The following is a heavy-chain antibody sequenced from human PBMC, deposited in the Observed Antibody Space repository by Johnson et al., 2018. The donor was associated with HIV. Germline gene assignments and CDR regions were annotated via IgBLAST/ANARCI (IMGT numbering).Heavy chain of an antibody. J-gene: IGHJ3*02. CDR1: GFSFSDYY. D-gene: IGHD7-27*01. Sequence: VQLVESGGGLVKPGGSLRLSCAASGFSFSDYYMSWIRQAPGKGLEWVGRIKSKTDGGTTDYAAPVKGGFTISRDDSKSIAYLQMNSLKTDDTAVYYCTRDPTNWGRRAFDSWGQGTMVTVSS. V-gene: IGHV3-15*01. CDR2: IKSKTDGGTT. CDR3: TRDPTNWGRRAFDS.